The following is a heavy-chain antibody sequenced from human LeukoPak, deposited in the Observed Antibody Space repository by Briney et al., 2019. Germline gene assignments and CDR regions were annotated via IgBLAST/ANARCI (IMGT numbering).Heavy chain of an antibody. CDR3: ARGSVDSGHGLDY. J-gene: IGHJ4*02. CDR2: ISSSSSYI. V-gene: IGHV3-21*01. CDR1: GFTFSSYS. Sequence: GGSLRLSCAASGFTFSSYSMNWVRQAPGKGLEWVSSISSSSSYIHYADSVKGRFTISRDNAKNSLYLQMHSLRAEDTAVYYCARGSVDSGHGLDYWGQGTLVTVSS. D-gene: IGHD1-26*01.